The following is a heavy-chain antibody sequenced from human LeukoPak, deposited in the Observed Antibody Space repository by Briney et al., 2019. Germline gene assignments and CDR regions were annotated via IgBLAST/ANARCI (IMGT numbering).Heavy chain of an antibody. Sequence: ASVKVSCKASGYTFTGYYMHWVRQAPGQGLEWMGWINPNSGGTNSAQKFQGRVTMTRDTSNSTAYMEVSRLRSDDTAVYYCASGGAIVIVTAAAYMDVWAKGPRSPSP. V-gene: IGHV1-2*02. D-gene: IGHD2-2*01. J-gene: IGHJ6*03. CDR1: GYTFTGYY. CDR3: ASGGAIVIVTAAAYMDV. CDR2: INPNSGGT.